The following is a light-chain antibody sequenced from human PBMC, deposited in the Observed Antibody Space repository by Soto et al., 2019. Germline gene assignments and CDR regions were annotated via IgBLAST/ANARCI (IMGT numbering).Light chain of an antibody. J-gene: IGKJ4*01. V-gene: IGKV1-27*01. CDR2: GAS. CDR1: QDIGSS. Sequence: DIQMTQSPSSLSTYVGDRVTITCRASQDIGSSLAWYQQKPGKLPNLLIYGASTLQSGVPSRFSGSGSGTYFTLTISSLRPDDVASYYCQQYYGPPLTFGGGTKVEIK. CDR3: QQYYGPPLT.